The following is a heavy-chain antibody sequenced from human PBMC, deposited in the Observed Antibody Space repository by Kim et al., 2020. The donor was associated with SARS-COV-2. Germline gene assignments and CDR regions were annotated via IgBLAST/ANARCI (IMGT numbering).Heavy chain of an antibody. Sequence: YIYYADSVKGRFTISRDNAKNSLYLKMNSLRAEDTAVYYCARSFSYGIDYWGQGTLVTVSS. J-gene: IGHJ4*02. D-gene: IGHD5-18*01. V-gene: IGHV3-21*01. CDR3: ARSFSYGIDY. CDR2: YI.